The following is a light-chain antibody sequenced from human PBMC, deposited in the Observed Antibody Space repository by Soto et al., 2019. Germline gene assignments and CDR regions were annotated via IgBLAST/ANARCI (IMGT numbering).Light chain of an antibody. Sequence: DIVLTQSPDSLAVSLGERATINCKSSQSVLYSSNNKNYLAWYQQKPGQPPKLLIYWASTRESGVPDRFSGSGSGTYFTLTISILQAEDVAVYYYQQYYSPPFTFGPGTKVDIK. CDR2: WAS. V-gene: IGKV4-1*01. CDR1: QSVLYSSNNKNY. CDR3: QQYYSPPFT. J-gene: IGKJ3*01.